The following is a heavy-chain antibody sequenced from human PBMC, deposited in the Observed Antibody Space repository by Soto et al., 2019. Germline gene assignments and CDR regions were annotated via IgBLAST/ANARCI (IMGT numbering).Heavy chain of an antibody. CDR3: ARDSPYDSSGYYYVY. D-gene: IGHD3-22*01. V-gene: IGHV3-11*06. J-gene: IGHJ4*02. Sequence: PGGSLRLSCAASGFTFSDYYMSWIRQAPGKGLEWVSYISSSSSYTNYADSVKGRFTISRDNAKNSLYLQMNSLRAKDTAVYYCARDSPYDSSGYYYVYWGQGTLVTVSS. CDR1: GFTFSDYY. CDR2: ISSSSSYT.